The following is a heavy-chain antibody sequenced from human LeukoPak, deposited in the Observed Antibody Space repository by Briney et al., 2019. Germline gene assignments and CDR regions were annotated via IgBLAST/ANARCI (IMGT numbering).Heavy chain of an antibody. CDR1: GGSISSSNW. J-gene: IGHJ6*03. D-gene: IGHD6-6*01. Sequence: PSETLSLTCAVSGGSISSSNWWSWVRQPPGKGLEWIGEIYHSGSTNYNPSLKSRVTISVDKSKNQFSLKLSSVTAADTAVYYCASKAQNYYYYYMDVWGKGTTVTVSS. CDR3: ASKAQNYYYYYMDV. CDR2: IYHSGST. V-gene: IGHV4-4*02.